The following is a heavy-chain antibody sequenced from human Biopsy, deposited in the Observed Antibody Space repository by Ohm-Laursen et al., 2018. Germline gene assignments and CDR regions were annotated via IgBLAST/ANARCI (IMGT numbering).Heavy chain of an antibody. D-gene: IGHD6-25*01. V-gene: IGHV1-18*01. CDR3: ARIAAAGWDDY. J-gene: IGHJ4*02. Sequence: EASVKVSCKASGYKFTSYGMSWVRQAPGQGFEWMGRISGYNGNTNYAQKFQGRITMTIDAATSTGYMGLRSLKSDDTAVYYCARIAAAGWDDYWGQGTLVTVSS. CDR1: GYKFTSYG. CDR2: ISGYNGNT.